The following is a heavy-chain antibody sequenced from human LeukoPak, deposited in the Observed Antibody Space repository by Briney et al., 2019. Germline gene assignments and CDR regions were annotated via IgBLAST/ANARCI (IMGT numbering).Heavy chain of an antibody. J-gene: IGHJ6*03. V-gene: IGHV1-2*02. Sequence: ASVKVSCKTSGYTFTSYGVSWVRQAPGQGLEWMGWINPYSGGTTYAQKFQGRVTMTRDTSISTVYMELSGLRSDDAAVYYCARDTFESSSWSTRYYHYMDVWGKGTTVTVSS. D-gene: IGHD6-13*01. CDR3: ARDTFESSSWSTRYYHYMDV. CDR2: INPYSGGT. CDR1: GYTFTSYG.